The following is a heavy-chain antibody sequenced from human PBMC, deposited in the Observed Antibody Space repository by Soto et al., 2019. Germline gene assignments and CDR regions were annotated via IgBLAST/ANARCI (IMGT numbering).Heavy chain of an antibody. CDR1: GYTFTGYY. Sequence: VASVKVSCKASGYTFTGYYMHWVRQAPGQGLEWMGWINPNSGGTNYAQKFQGRVTMTRDTSISTAYMELSRLRSDDTAVYYCARWAYGGNSYYGMDVWGQGTTVTVSS. CDR3: ARWAYGGNSYYGMDV. CDR2: INPNSGGT. V-gene: IGHV1-2*02. D-gene: IGHD4-17*01. J-gene: IGHJ6*02.